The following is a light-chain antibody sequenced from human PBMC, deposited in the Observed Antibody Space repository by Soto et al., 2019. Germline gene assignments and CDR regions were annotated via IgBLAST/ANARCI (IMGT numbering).Light chain of an antibody. CDR3: QQYDTYST. CDR2: KAS. Sequence: DIQMTQSPSTLSASVGDRVTITCRASQTISTWVAWYQQKPGKAPKILISKASYLESGVPSRFGGSGSGTEFTLTISSLQPDDFATYYCQQYDTYSTFGQGTRVEIK. J-gene: IGKJ1*01. V-gene: IGKV1-5*03. CDR1: QTISTW.